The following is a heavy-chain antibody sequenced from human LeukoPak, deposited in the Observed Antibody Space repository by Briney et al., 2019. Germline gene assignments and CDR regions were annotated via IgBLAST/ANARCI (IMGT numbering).Heavy chain of an antibody. J-gene: IGHJ4*02. CDR1: GGSISSGSYY. D-gene: IGHD1-1*01. CDR2: IYTSGST. CDR3: ARYNWNGVDY. V-gene: IGHV4-61*02. Sequence: SETLSLTCTVSGGSISSGSYYWSWIRQPAGKGLEWIGRIYTSGSTNYNPSLKSRVTISVDTSKNQFSLKLSSVTAADTAVYYCARYNWNGVDYWGQGTLVTASS.